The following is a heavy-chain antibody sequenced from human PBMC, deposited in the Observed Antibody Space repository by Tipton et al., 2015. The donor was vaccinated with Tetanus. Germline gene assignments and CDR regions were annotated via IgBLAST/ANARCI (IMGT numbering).Heavy chain of an antibody. CDR2: IYYSGST. CDR3: ASSGYSYGGGWDYYYYYGMDV. J-gene: IGHJ6*02. CDR1: GGSISSSSYY. D-gene: IGHD5-18*01. Sequence: LRLSCTVSGGSISSSSYYWGWIRQPPGKGLEWIGSIYYSGSTYYNPSLKSRVTISVDTSKNQFSLKLSSVTAADTAVYYCASSGYSYGGGWDYYYYYGMDVWGQGTTVTVSS. V-gene: IGHV4-39*01.